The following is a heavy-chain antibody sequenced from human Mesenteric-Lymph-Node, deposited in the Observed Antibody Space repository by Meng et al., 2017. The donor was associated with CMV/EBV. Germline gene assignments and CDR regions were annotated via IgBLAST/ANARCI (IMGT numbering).Heavy chain of an antibody. V-gene: IGHV4-38-2*02. Sequence: GSLRLSCTVSGYSISSGYYWAWIRQPPGKGLEWIGSIHHSGSTYYNPSLKSRVTTSVETSKNQLSLMLTSVTAADTAVYYCARDRELPTFDYWGQGTLVTVSS. CDR2: IHHSGST. CDR1: GYSISSGYY. J-gene: IGHJ4*02. D-gene: IGHD1-26*01. CDR3: ARDRELPTFDY.